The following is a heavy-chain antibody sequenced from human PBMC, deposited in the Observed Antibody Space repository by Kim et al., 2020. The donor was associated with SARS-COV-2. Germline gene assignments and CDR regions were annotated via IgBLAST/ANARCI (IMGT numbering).Heavy chain of an antibody. CDR3: ARQGVGATPPDV. J-gene: IGHJ6*02. D-gene: IGHD1-26*01. Sequence: RYSPAFQGQVTISADKSSSTAYLQWSSLKASDTAMYYCARQGVGATPPDVWGQGTTVTVSS. V-gene: IGHV5-51*01.